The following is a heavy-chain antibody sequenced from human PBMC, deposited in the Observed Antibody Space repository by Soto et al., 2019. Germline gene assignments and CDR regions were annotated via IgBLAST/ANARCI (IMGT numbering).Heavy chain of an antibody. CDR2: ISYNGSTK. Sequence: GGSLRLSCAASGFTFSSXGMXWVRQAPGKGLEWVAVISYNGSTKYDATSVKGRFTISRDNSKNTLYLQMNSLRAEDTAVYYCAKEGYGSGSYYNYFDYWGQGTLVTVSS. CDR1: GFTFSSXG. J-gene: IGHJ4*02. V-gene: IGHV3-30*18. CDR3: AKEGYGSGSYYNYFDY. D-gene: IGHD3-10*01.